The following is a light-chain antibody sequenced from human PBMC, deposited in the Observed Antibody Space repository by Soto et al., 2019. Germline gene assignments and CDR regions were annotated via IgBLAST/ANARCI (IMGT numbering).Light chain of an antibody. V-gene: IGKV3-20*01. CDR1: QSVSSSY. CDR2: GAS. J-gene: IGKJ4*01. Sequence: EIVLTQSPGTLSLSPGERATLSCRASQSVSSSYLAWYQQKPGQAPRLLIYGASSRATGIPDRFSGSGSGTDFTLTINRLEPEDFAVYYCQQYVSSPLTFSGGTKVEIK. CDR3: QQYVSSPLT.